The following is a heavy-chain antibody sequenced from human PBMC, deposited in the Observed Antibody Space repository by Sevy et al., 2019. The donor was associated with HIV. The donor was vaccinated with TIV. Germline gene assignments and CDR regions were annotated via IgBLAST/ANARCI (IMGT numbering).Heavy chain of an antibody. Sequence: SETLSLTCTVSGYSINSGYYWGWIRQPPGKGLEWIGSIYHSGSTYYNPSLKSRVTISVDTSKNQFSLKLSSVTAADTAVYYCARGGGVIIEVNFDYWGQGTLVTVSS. CDR3: ARGGGVIIEVNFDY. CDR2: IYHSGST. V-gene: IGHV4-38-2*02. J-gene: IGHJ4*02. CDR1: GYSINSGYY. D-gene: IGHD3-3*01.